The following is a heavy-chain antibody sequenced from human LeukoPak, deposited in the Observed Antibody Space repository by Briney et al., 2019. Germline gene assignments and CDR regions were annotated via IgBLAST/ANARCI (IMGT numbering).Heavy chain of an antibody. J-gene: IGHJ4*02. CDR3: ATLAGGEVVVAYYFDY. Sequence: ASVKVSCKVSGYTLTELSMHWVRQAPGKGLEWMGGFDPEDGETIYAQKFQGRVTMTEDTSTDTAYMEPSSLRSEDTAVYYCATLAGGEVVVAYYFDYWGQGTLVTVSS. CDR2: FDPEDGET. V-gene: IGHV1-24*01. D-gene: IGHD2-15*01. CDR1: GYTLTELS.